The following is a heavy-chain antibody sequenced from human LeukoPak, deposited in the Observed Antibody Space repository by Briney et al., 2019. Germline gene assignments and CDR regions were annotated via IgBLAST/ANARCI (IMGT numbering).Heavy chain of an antibody. CDR1: GFIVSSNY. J-gene: IGHJ4*02. CDR3: AIRSDGAYCGGDCLYLDY. V-gene: IGHV3-53*01. Sequence: PGGSLRLSCAASGFIVSSNYMSWVRQAPGKGLEWVSVIYSGGNTYYADSVKGRFTISRDNSKNTLYLQMSSLRAEDTAVYYCAIRSDGAYCGGDCLYLDYWGQGTLVTVSS. CDR2: IYSGGNT. D-gene: IGHD2-21*02.